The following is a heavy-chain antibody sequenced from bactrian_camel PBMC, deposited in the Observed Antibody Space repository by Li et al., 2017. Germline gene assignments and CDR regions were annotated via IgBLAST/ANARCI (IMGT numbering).Heavy chain of an antibody. J-gene: IGHJ7*01. CDR2: IDSVGRS. CDR1: VYTYSTDC. V-gene: IGHV3S53*01. D-gene: IGHD2*01. Sequence: QVQLVESGGGSVQSGGSLRLSCAISVYTYSTDCMGWFRQAPGKEREGVAAIDSVGRSSYADSVKGRFTISRDNAKDTVYLQLNSLKTEDMAMYYRAREAGVVVGLYGMDYWAKEPRSPSP.